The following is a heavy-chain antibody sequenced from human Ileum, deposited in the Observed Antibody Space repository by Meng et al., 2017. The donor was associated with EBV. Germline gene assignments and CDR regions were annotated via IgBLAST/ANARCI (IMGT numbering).Heavy chain of an antibody. CDR2: IYYSGRT. CDR1: GGPMNSSSYY. D-gene: IGHD6-13*01. V-gene: IGHV4-39*01. Sequence: RQEAGPGLVKPSETLSLPCTVSGGPMNSSSYYWVWIRQHPGKGLEWIGSIYYSGRTYYNPSLKSRVTIAVDTSKNQFSLKLSSVTAADTAVYYCARPIAAAGWFDPWGQGTLVTVSS. CDR3: ARPIAAAGWFDP. J-gene: IGHJ5*02.